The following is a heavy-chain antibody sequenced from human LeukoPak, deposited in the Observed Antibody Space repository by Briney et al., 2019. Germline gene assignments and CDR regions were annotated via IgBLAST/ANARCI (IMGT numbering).Heavy chain of an antibody. V-gene: IGHV1-24*01. Sequence: ASVKVSCKVSGYTLAELSMHWVRQAPGKGLEWMGGFDPEGGETIYAQKFQGRVTMTEDTSTDTAYMELSSLRSEDTAVYYCATKIVLLWFGNGLFDYWGQGTLVTVSS. CDR1: GYTLAELS. CDR3: ATKIVLLWFGNGLFDY. CDR2: FDPEGGET. D-gene: IGHD3-10*01. J-gene: IGHJ4*02.